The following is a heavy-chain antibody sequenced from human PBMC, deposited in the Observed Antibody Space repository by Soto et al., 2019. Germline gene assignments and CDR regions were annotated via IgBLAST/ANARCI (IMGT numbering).Heavy chain of an antibody. V-gene: IGHV4-31*03. CDR1: GGSISSGGYY. Sequence: QVQLQESGPGLVKPSQTLSLTCTVSGGSISSGGYYWSWIRQHPGKGLEWIGYIYYSGSTYYNPYPKSRVTISVDTTKNRFSLKLSSVTAADTAVYYCARGSYYDSSGYYGPWGQGTMVTVSS. CDR2: IYYSGST. J-gene: IGHJ5*02. CDR3: ARGSYYDSSGYYGP. D-gene: IGHD3-22*01.